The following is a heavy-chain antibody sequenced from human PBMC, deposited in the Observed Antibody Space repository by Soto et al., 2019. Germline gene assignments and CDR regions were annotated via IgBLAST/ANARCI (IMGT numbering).Heavy chain of an antibody. D-gene: IGHD3-22*01. CDR1: GYTFTGYY. V-gene: IGHV1-2*02. Sequence: ASVKVSCKASGYTFTGYYMHSLRQAPGQGLEWMGWINPNSGGTNYAQKFQGRVTMTRDTSISTAYMELSRLRSDDTAVYYCARVSFSDYYDPYWGQGTLVTVSS. CDR3: ARVSFSDYYDPY. J-gene: IGHJ4*02. CDR2: INPNSGGT.